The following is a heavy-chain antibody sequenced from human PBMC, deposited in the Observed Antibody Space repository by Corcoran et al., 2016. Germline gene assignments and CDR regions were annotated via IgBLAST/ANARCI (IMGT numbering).Heavy chain of an antibody. J-gene: IGHJ4*02. V-gene: IGHV3-33*01. CDR3: ARDVYCSSTSCAPLGY. D-gene: IGHD2-2*01. CDR1: GFTFSSYG. Sequence: QVQLVESGGGVVQPGRSLRLSCAASGFTFSSYGMHWVRQAPGKGLEWVAVIWYDGSNKYYADSVKGRFTISRDNSKNTLYLQMNSLRAEETSVYYCARDVYCSSTSCAPLGYWGQGTLVTVSS. CDR2: IWYDGSNK.